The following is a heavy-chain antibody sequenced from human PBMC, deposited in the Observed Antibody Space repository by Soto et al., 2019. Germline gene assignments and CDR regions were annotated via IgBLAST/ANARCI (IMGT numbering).Heavy chain of an antibody. CDR1: GGSIGSGYYY. Sequence: PSETLSLTCTVSGGSIGSGYYYWSWIRQHPGKGLEWIGYIYYSGGTDYNSSLKSRVTISVDTSKNQFSLQLSSVTAADTAVYYCARVGPATSNYYYYAFDVWGQGTTVTVSS. CDR3: ARVGPATSNYYYYAFDV. CDR2: IYYSGGT. V-gene: IGHV4-31*03. D-gene: IGHD1-26*01. J-gene: IGHJ6*02.